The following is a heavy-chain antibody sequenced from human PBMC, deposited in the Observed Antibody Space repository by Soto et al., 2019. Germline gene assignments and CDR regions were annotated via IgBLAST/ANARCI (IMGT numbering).Heavy chain of an antibody. CDR1: GGPLNGYH. CDR2: IYSSGTT. J-gene: IGHJ6*02. D-gene: IGHD1-1*01. CDR3: ARNALSALDV. V-gene: IGHV4-4*07. Sequence: SETLSLTCTVSGGPLNGYHWSWIRQPAGKGLEWIGRIYSSGTTNHNPSLRGRVTMSVDTSNNQFSLRLTSVTAADTAVYYCARNALSALDVWGQGTTVTVSS.